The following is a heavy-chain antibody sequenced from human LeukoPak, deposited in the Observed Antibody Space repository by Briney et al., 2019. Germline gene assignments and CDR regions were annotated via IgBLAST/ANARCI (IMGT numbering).Heavy chain of an antibody. D-gene: IGHD4-23*01. V-gene: IGHV3-30-3*01. J-gene: IGHJ4*02. CDR2: ISYDGSNK. CDR1: GFTFSTYA. CDR3: AKFSPYGGNSY. Sequence: GGSLRLSCAASGFTFSTYALNWVRQAPGKGLEWVAIISYDGSNKYYADSVKGRFTISRDNSKNTLYLQMNSLRAEDTAVYYYAKFSPYGGNSYWGQGTLVTVSS.